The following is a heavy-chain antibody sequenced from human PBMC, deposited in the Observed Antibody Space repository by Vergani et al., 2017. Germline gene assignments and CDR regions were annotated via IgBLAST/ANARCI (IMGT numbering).Heavy chain of an antibody. J-gene: IGHJ4*02. V-gene: IGHV1-46*01. Sequence: QVQLVQSGAEVKKPGASVKVSCKASGYTFTSYYMHWVRQAPGQGLEWMGIINPSGGSTSYAQKFQGRVTMTRDTSTSTVYMELSSLRSEDTAVYYCARDSVAFSNIPSTGVVFDYWGQGTLVTVSS. CDR1: GYTFTSYY. D-gene: IGHD2-2*01. CDR2: INPSGGST. CDR3: ARDSVAFSNIPSTGVVFDY.